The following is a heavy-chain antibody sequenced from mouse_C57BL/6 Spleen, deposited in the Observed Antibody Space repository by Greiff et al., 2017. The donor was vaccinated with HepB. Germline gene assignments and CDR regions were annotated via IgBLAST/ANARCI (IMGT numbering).Heavy chain of an antibody. CDR1: GYTFTSYG. CDR2: IYPRSGNT. Sequence: VQLQQSGAELARPGASVKLSCKASGYTFTSYGISWVKQRTGQGLEWIGEIYPRSGNTYYNEKFKGKATLTADKSSSTAYMELRSLTSEDSAVYFCARVGGYDYDNAMDYWGQGTSVTVSS. V-gene: IGHV1-81*01. CDR3: ARVGGYDYDNAMDY. J-gene: IGHJ4*01. D-gene: IGHD2-4*01.